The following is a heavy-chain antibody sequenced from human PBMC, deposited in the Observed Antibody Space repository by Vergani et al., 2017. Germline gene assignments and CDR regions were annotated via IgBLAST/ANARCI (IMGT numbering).Heavy chain of an antibody. CDR2: ISGSGGST. CDR3: AKNWGSVY. V-gene: IGHV3-23*01. Sequence: VQLQESGPGLVKPSETLSLTCTVSGGSISSYYWSWIRQPPGKGLEWVSAISGSGGSTYYADSVKGRFTISRDNSKNTLYLQMNSLRAEDTAVYYCAKNWGSVYWGQGTLVTVSS. J-gene: IGHJ4*02. CDR1: GGSISSYY. D-gene: IGHD7-27*01.